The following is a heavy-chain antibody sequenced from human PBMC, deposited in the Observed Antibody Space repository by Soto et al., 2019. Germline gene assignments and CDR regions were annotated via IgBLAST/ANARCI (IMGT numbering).Heavy chain of an antibody. Sequence: GESLKISCAASGFTVSSNYMSWVRQAPGKGLEWVSVIYSGGSTYYADSVKGRFTISRDNSKNTLYLQMNSLRAEDTAVYYCARGISPTPFDYWGQGTLVTVSS. CDR2: IYSGGST. J-gene: IGHJ4*02. CDR1: GFTVSSNY. CDR3: ARGISPTPFDY. V-gene: IGHV3-66*01.